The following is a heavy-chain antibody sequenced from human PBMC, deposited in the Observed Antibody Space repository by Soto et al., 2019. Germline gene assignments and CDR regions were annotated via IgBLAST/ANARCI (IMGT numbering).Heavy chain of an antibody. Sequence: EVQLVDSGGGLVQPGGSLRLSCAASGFTFSSYWMSWVRQAPGKGLEWVATINQDGSEKYSVDSAKGRFTISRDNAKKSLYLQMNSLRVEDTALYYCARSSPLSRSYFDFWGQGTLVTVSS. V-gene: IGHV3-7*03. CDR2: INQDGSEK. CDR1: GFTFSSYW. J-gene: IGHJ4*02. CDR3: ARSSPLSRSYFDF.